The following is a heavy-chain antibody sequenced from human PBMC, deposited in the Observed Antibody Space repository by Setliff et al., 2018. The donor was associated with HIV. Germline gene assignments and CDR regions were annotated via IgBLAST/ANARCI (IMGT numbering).Heavy chain of an antibody. D-gene: IGHD6-19*01. Sequence: HPGGSLRLSCAVSGFTFSTYAMSWVRQAPGKGLEWVAAISGSGGGTYYADSVKGRFTISSDTAKNALYLQMNSLRAEDTAVYYCARDGPGRGSGWYNYYYYMDVWGKGTTVTVSS. V-gene: IGHV3-23*01. CDR3: ARDGPGRGSGWYNYYYYMDV. CDR2: ISGSGGGT. J-gene: IGHJ6*03. CDR1: GFTFSTYA.